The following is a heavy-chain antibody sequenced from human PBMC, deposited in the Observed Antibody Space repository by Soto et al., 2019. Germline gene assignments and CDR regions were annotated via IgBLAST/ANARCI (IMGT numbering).Heavy chain of an antibody. J-gene: IGHJ4*02. CDR2: ISYSGST. Sequence: SETLSLTCTVSGGSTSSGGYHWNWIRQHPEEGLEWIGYISYSGSTYYNPSLKSRVSISIDTAKNQFSLKLSSLTAADTAVYYCAAMGVDILTDYSIDSWGQGTLVTVSS. CDR3: AAMGVDILTDYSIDS. CDR1: GGSTSSGGYH. D-gene: IGHD3-9*01. V-gene: IGHV4-31*03.